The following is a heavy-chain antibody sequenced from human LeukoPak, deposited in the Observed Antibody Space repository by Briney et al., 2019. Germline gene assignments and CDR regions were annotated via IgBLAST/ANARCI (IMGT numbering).Heavy chain of an antibody. CDR3: ARGRGPLDY. V-gene: IGHV4-30-2*01. D-gene: IGHD3-10*01. CDR1: DGSISSGGYY. Sequence: PSQTLSLTCTVSDGSISSGGYYWSWIRQPPGKGLEWIGEINHSGSTNYNPSLKSRVTISVDTSKNQFSLKLSSVTAADTAVYYCARGRGPLDYWGQGTLVTVSS. J-gene: IGHJ4*02. CDR2: INHSGST.